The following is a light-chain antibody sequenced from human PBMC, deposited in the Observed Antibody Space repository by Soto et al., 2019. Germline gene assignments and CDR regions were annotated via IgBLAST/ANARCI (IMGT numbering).Light chain of an antibody. J-gene: IGLJ7*01. V-gene: IGLV4-69*01. CDR1: SGHSSYA. Sequence: QSVLTQSPSASASLGASVKLTCTLSSGHSSYAIAWHQQQPEKGPRYLMNLNSDGSHSKGDGIPDRFSGSNSGAERYLTISSLQSEDEADYYCQTWSAGIQVFGGGTQLTVL. CDR3: QTWSAGIQV. CDR2: LNSDGSH.